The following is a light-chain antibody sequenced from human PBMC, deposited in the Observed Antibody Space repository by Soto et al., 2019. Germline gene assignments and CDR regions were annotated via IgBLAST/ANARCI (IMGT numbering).Light chain of an antibody. J-gene: IGKJ5*01. CDR2: KVS. V-gene: IGKV2-30*02. Sequence: VVMTQSPISLPVTLGQPASISCRSNQSLVHIDGIAYFSWFQQRPGRSPRRLIYKVSNRDSGVPARFSGSGSGTDFALKISRVEAEDVGVYYCMQGTHWPITFGQGTLLEIK. CDR1: QSLVHIDGIAY. CDR3: MQGTHWPIT.